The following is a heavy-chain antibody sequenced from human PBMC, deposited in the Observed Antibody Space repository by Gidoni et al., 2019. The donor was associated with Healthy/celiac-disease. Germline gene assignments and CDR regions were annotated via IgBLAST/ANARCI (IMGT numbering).Heavy chain of an antibody. D-gene: IGHD6-25*01. V-gene: IGHV3-15*01. CDR1: GFTFSNAW. CDR3: TTDPDHSSGHWFDP. Sequence: EVQLVESGGGLVKPGGSLRLSCAASGFTFSNAWMSWVRQEPGKGLEWVGRIKSKTDGGTTDYAAPVKGRFTISRDDSKNTLYLQMNSLKTEDTAVYYCTTDPDHSSGHWFDPWGQGTLVTVSS. CDR2: IKSKTDGGTT. J-gene: IGHJ5*02.